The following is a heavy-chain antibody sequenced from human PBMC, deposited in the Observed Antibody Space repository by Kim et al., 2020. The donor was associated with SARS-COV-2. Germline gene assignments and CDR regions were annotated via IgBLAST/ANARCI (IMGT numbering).Heavy chain of an antibody. CDR1: GGTFSSYA. J-gene: IGHJ6*02. D-gene: IGHD5-12*01. Sequence: SVKVSCKASGGTFSSYAISWVRQAPGQGLEWMGGIIPIFGTANYAQKFQGRVTITADESTSTAYMELSSLRSEDTAVYYCARDQGMVATVRLNPYYYGMDVWGQGTTVTVSS. CDR3: ARDQGMVATVRLNPYYYGMDV. CDR2: IIPIFGTA. V-gene: IGHV1-69*13.